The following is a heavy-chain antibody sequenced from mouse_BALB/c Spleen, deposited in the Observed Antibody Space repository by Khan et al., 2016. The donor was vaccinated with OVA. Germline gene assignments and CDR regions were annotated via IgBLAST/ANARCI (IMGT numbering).Heavy chain of an antibody. CDR3: ARSLVDYSAMDY. CDR1: GFTFSSYA. D-gene: IGHD2-2*01. J-gene: IGHJ4*01. V-gene: IGHV5-9-3*01. CDR2: ISSGGHYT. Sequence: EVELVESGGGVVKPGGSLKLSCSASGFTFSSYAMSWVRQTSEKRLEWVATISSGGHYTFYPDSVKGRFTISRDNAKNTLYLQMSSLRSEDTAMYYCARSLVDYSAMDYWGQGTSVTVSS.